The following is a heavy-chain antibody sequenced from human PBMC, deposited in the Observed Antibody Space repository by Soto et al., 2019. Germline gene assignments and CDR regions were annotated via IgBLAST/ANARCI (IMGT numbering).Heavy chain of an antibody. CDR2: IYYSGST. J-gene: IGHJ4*02. D-gene: IGHD5-18*01. Sequence: PSETLSLTCTVFGGSISSRLYYWDWIRQPPGKGLEWIGNIYYSGSTYYNPSLKSRVTISVDTSKNQFSLKLSSVTAADTAVYYCARLRIQLWSKIDYWGQGTPVTSPQ. CDR3: ARLRIQLWSKIDY. CDR1: GGSISSRLYY. V-gene: IGHV4-39*01.